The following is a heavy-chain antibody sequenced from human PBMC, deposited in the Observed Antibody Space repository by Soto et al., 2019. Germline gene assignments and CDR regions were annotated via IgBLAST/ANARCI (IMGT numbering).Heavy chain of an antibody. D-gene: IGHD6-25*01. Sequence: ASVKVSCKASGYSFTSFGVNWVRQAPGQGLEWMGWVNAYNGNTNYAQKFQGRVTMTADSSTSTAYMEVRSLRSDDTAVYYCAKGAAGIEAHVIWGQGTLVTVSS. CDR1: GYSFTSFG. J-gene: IGHJ4*02. CDR3: AKGAAGIEAHVI. CDR2: VNAYNGNT. V-gene: IGHV1-18*01.